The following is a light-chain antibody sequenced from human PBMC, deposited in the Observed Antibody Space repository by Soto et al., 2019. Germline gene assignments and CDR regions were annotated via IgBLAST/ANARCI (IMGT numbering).Light chain of an antibody. CDR2: DAS. CDR3: QQYDNLLPIT. CDR1: QNIAKN. V-gene: IGKV1-33*01. Sequence: IQMTQSPSSLSASVGDRVTITCQASQNIAKNLNWNQQKPGKAPKLLIYDASSLQTGVPSRFSGSGSATHFTFTISSLQSEDIVTYYCQQYDNLLPITFGQGTRLEIK. J-gene: IGKJ5*01.